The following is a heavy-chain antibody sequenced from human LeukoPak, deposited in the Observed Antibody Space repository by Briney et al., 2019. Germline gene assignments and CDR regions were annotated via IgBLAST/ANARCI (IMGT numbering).Heavy chain of an antibody. V-gene: IGHV3-23*01. CDR2: VSGSGGST. CDR1: GFTFSSYA. Sequence: GGSLRLSCAASGFTFSSYAMRWVRQAPGKGLERVSSVSGSGGSTYYADSVKGRFTISRGNSKNTLYLQMNSLRAEDTAIYYCAKPRAVGVNAFFDYWGKGTLVTVSS. J-gene: IGHJ4*02. CDR3: AKPRAVGVNAFFDY.